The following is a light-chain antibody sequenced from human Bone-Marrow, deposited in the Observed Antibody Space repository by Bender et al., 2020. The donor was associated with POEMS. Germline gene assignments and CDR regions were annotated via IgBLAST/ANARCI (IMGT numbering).Light chain of an antibody. CDR3: TSYAGSSTLI. CDR2: EVS. Sequence: HSALTQPASVSGSPGQSITISCPGTSSDVGNYKLVSWYQQHPGKAPKLMIYEVSYRPSGISDRFSGSRSGNTASLTISGLQAEDEADYYCTSYAGSSTLIVGGGTKVTVL. V-gene: IGLV2-23*02. CDR1: SSDVGNYKL. J-gene: IGLJ2*01.